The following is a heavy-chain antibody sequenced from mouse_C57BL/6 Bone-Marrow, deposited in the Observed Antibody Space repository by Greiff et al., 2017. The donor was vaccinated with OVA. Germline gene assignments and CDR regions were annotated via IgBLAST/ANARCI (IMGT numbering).Heavy chain of an antibody. Sequence: VQLQQSGPELVKPGASVKISCKASGYAFSSSWMNWVKQRPGKGLEWIGRIYPGDGDTNYNGKFKGKATLTADKSSSTAYMQLSSLTSEDSAVYFCAREVFSLFAYWGQGTLVTVSA. J-gene: IGHJ3*01. V-gene: IGHV1-82*01. D-gene: IGHD6-1*01. CDR1: GYAFSSSW. CDR2: IYPGDGDT. CDR3: AREVFSLFAY.